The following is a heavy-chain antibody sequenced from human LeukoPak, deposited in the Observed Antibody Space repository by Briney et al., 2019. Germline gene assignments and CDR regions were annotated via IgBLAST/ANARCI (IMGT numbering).Heavy chain of an antibody. CDR3: ARVPTVTEPFDY. V-gene: IGHV1-18*01. CDR1: GYTFSSHA. D-gene: IGHD4-17*01. CDR2: ISAYNGNI. Sequence: GASVKVSCKASGYTFSSHAISWVRQAPGQGLEWMGWISAYNGNINYAQNLQGRVTMTTDTSTSTAYMELRSLRSDDTAVYYCARVPTVTEPFDYWGQGTLVTVSS. J-gene: IGHJ4*02.